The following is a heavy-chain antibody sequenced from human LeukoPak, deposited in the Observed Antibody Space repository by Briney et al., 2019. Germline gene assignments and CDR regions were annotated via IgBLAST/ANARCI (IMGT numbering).Heavy chain of an antibody. D-gene: IGHD1-26*01. Sequence: GGSLRLSCAGSGFTFSSYWMSWVRQAPGKGLEWVANIKQDGSEKHYVDPVKGRFTFSRDNAKNSLSLQMNSLRAEDTAVYYCARDGEVGVGRWFDPWGQGTLVTVSS. CDR2: IKQDGSEK. J-gene: IGHJ5*02. V-gene: IGHV3-7*01. CDR3: ARDGEVGVGRWFDP. CDR1: GFTFSSYW.